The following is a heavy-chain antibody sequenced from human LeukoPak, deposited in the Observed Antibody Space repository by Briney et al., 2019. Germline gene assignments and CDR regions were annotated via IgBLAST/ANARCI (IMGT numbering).Heavy chain of an antibody. D-gene: IGHD4-17*01. Sequence: GGSLRLSCAASGFTFSSYAMSWVRQAPGKGLEWVSAISGSGGSTYYADSAKGRFTISRDNSKNTLYLQMNSLRAEDTAVYYCAKDRGDYGPTQFRGPFDYWGQGTLVAVSS. J-gene: IGHJ4*02. CDR3: AKDRGDYGPTQFRGPFDY. V-gene: IGHV3-23*01. CDR1: GFTFSSYA. CDR2: ISGSGGST.